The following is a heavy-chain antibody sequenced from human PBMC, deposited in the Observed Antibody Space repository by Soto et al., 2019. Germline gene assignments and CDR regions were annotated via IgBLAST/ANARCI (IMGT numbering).Heavy chain of an antibody. V-gene: IGHV3-9*01. Sequence: LRLSCSASGFTFDDYAMHWVRQAPGKGLEWVSGISWNSGSIGYADSVKGRFTISRDNAKNSLYLQMNSLRAEDTALYYCAKDISRAGTYYYGMDVWGQGNTVTVSS. CDR3: AKDISRAGTYYYGMDV. CDR1: GFTFDDYA. CDR2: ISWNSGSI. D-gene: IGHD6-13*01. J-gene: IGHJ6*02.